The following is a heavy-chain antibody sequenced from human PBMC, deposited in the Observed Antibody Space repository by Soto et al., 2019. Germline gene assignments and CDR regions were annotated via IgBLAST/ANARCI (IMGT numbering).Heavy chain of an antibody. CDR3: AKGRSYYYYYGVDV. CDR1: GFIFRSYA. V-gene: IGHV3-30-3*01. Sequence: PGGSLRLSCAASGFIFRSYALHWVRQAPGNGLEWVAVISYDGSNKNYADSVKGRFTISRDNSKSTLYLQMNSLRAEDTALYYCAKGRSYYYYYGVDVWGQGTTVTVSS. J-gene: IGHJ6*02. CDR2: ISYDGSNK.